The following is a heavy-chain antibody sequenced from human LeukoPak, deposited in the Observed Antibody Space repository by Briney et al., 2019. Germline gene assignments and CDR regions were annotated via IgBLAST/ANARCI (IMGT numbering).Heavy chain of an antibody. CDR3: ASRSSGWYFEN. D-gene: IGHD6-19*01. CDR2: IYTSGST. Sequence: SETLSLTCSVSGGSISSSSYYWGWIRQPPGKGLEWIGRIYTSGSTNYNPSLKSRVTISVDTSKNQFSLKLSSVTAADTAVYHCASRSSGWYFENWGQGTLVTVSS. CDR1: GGSISSSSYY. V-gene: IGHV4-39*07. J-gene: IGHJ4*02.